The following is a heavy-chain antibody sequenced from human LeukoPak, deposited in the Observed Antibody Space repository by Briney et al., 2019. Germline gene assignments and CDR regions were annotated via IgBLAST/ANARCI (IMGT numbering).Heavy chain of an antibody. CDR2: INHSGST. CDR3: AIYIDYGDYHAFDI. V-gene: IGHV4-34*01. Sequence: PSETLSLTCAVYGGSFSGYYWSWIRQPPGKGLEWIGEINHSGSTNYNPSLKSRVTISVDTSKNQFSLKLSSVTAADTAVYYCAIYIDYGDYHAFDIWGQGTMVTVSS. D-gene: IGHD4-17*01. J-gene: IGHJ3*02. CDR1: GGSFSGYY.